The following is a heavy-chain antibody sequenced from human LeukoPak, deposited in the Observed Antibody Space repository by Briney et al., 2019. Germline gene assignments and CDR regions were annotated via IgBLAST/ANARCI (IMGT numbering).Heavy chain of an antibody. Sequence: GASLQISCKGSGYIFTSYWIGWVRQLPGKGLEWMGIIYPGDSDTRYSPSFQGQVTISADKSISTAYLQWSSLKASDTAMYYCARSPPRYCSSTSCSIHYFDYWGQGTLVTVSS. CDR2: IYPGDSDT. J-gene: IGHJ4*02. V-gene: IGHV5-51*01. CDR3: ARSPPRYCSSTSCSIHYFDY. D-gene: IGHD2-2*01. CDR1: GYIFTSYW.